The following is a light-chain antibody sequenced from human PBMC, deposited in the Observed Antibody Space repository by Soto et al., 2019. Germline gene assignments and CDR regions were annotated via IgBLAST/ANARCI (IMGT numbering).Light chain of an antibody. Sequence: EMVLTQSPGTLSFSPGERATLSCRASQSVSSSYFAWYQQRFGQAPRLLIYGASSRATGIPDRFSGSGSGTDFTLTISRLEPEDFAVYYCQQYGSSSWTFGQGTKVEIK. CDR1: QSVSSSY. V-gene: IGKV3-20*01. J-gene: IGKJ1*01. CDR3: QQYGSSSWT. CDR2: GAS.